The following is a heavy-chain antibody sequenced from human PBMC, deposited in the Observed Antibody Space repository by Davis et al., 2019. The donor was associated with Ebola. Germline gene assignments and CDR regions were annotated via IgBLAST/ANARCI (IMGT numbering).Heavy chain of an antibody. J-gene: IGHJ4*02. Sequence: PGGSLRLSCAASGFTFSSYAMSWVRQAPGKGLEWVSGISWNSGSIGYADSVKGRFTISRDNAKNSLYLQMNSLRAEDTALYYCAKSSSASRLLNYWGQGTLVTVSS. D-gene: IGHD3-22*01. V-gene: IGHV3-9*01. CDR1: GFTFSSYA. CDR2: ISWNSGSI. CDR3: AKSSSASRLLNY.